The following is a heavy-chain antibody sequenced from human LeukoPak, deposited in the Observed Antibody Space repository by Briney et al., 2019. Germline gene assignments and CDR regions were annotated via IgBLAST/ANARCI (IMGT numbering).Heavy chain of an antibody. CDR1: GFTFSSYA. CDR2: ISGSGGST. V-gene: IGHV3-23*01. J-gene: IGHJ4*02. Sequence: GGSLRLSCAPSGFTFSSYAMSWVRQAPGKGLEWVSSISGSGGSTYYADSVKGRFTISRDNSKNTLYLQMNSLRAEDTAVYYCAKGGYSSGYYQLHHLFDYWGQGTLVTVSS. D-gene: IGHD3-22*01. CDR3: AKGGYSSGYYQLHHLFDY.